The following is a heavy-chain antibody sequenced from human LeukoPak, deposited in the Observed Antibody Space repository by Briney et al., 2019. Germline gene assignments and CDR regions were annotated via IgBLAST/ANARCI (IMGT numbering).Heavy chain of an antibody. V-gene: IGHV4-61*02. CDR3: ARDVEYSSSVSR. CDR1: GGSISSGSYY. J-gene: IGHJ4*02. Sequence: TLSLTCTVSGGSISSGSYYWGWSRQPAGKGLEWIGRIYTSGSTNYNPSLKSRVTISVDTSKNQFSLKLSSVTAADTAVYYCARDVEYSSSVSRWGQGTLVTVSS. D-gene: IGHD6-6*01. CDR2: IYTSGST.